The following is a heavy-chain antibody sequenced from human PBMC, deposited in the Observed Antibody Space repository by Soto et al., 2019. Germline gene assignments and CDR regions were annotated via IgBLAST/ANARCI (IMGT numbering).Heavy chain of an antibody. Sequence: QVQLVQSGAEVKKPGASVKVSCKASGYTFTTYAISWVRQAPGQGLEWMGWVSGYNDNTNYAQKFQDRVTMTTDTPTSTAYMELRSLRFDDTAVYYCARDQILSRQVAPDYWGRGTLVTVSS. CDR2: VSGYNDNT. CDR1: GYTFTTYA. V-gene: IGHV1-18*01. J-gene: IGHJ4*02. CDR3: ARDQILSRQVAPDY.